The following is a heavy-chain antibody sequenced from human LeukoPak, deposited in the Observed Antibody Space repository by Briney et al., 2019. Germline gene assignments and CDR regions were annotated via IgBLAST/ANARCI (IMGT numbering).Heavy chain of an antibody. D-gene: IGHD3-16*01. J-gene: IGHJ6*02. Sequence: KTSETLSLTCTVSGGSISSGGYYWSWIRQHPGKGLEWIGYIYYSGSTYYNPSLKSRVTISVDTSKNQFSLKLSSVTAADTAVYYCARDGANGLDVWGQGTTVTVSS. V-gene: IGHV4-31*03. CDR3: ARDGANGLDV. CDR2: IYYSGST. CDR1: GGSISSGGYY.